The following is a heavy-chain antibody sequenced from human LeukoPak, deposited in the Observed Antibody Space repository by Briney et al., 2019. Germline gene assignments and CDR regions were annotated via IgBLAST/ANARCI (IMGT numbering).Heavy chain of an antibody. CDR3: ARDFRDYDSSGCYYENWFDP. V-gene: IGHV1-18*01. CDR1: GYTFTSYG. CDR2: ISAYNGNT. Sequence: GASVKVSCKASGYTFTSYGISWVRQAPGQGLEWMGWISAYNGNTNYAQKLQGRVTMTTDTSTSTAYMELRSLRSDDTAVYYCARDFRDYDSSGCYYENWFDPWGQGTLVTVSS. J-gene: IGHJ5*02. D-gene: IGHD3-22*01.